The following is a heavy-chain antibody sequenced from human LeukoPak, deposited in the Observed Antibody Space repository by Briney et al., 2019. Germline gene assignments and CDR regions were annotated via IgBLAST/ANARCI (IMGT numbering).Heavy chain of an antibody. V-gene: IGHV3-53*01. CDR1: GFTVSSNY. D-gene: IGHD5-12*01. CDR3: ARGAGGYEYYFDY. Sequence: QAGGSLRLSCAASGFTVSSNYMSWVRQAPGKGLEWVSVIYSGGSTYYADSVKGRFTISSDNSKNTLYLQMNSLRAEDTAVYYCARGAGGYEYYFDYWGQGTLVTVSS. J-gene: IGHJ4*02. CDR2: IYSGGST.